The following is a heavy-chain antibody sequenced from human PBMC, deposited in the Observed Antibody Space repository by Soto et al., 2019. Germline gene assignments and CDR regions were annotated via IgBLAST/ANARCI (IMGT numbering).Heavy chain of an antibody. D-gene: IGHD5-18*01. CDR3: ARLHSHGTYGMDV. J-gene: IGHJ6*02. CDR2: IIPIFGTT. Sequence: SVKVSCKASGGSFTYTLSWVRQAPGQGLEWMGGIIPIFGTTNYAQKFQGRVTITADESTKTAYMELSTLRSEDTAVYYCARLHSHGTYGMDVWGQGTTVTVS. V-gene: IGHV1-69*13. CDR1: GGSFTYT.